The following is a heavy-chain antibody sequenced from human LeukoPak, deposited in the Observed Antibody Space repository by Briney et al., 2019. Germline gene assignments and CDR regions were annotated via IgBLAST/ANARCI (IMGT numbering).Heavy chain of an antibody. CDR3: AKASYPRLFEY. CDR1: RFTFSSYA. CDR2: ISGSGGST. D-gene: IGHD1-26*01. Sequence: GGSLRLSCAASRFTFSSYAMCWIRQAPGNGLEWVSAISGSGGSTYYADSVKGRFTISRDNSKNTLYLQMNSLRAEDTAVYYCAKASYPRLFEYWGQVALVTVSS. J-gene: IGHJ4*02. V-gene: IGHV3-23*01.